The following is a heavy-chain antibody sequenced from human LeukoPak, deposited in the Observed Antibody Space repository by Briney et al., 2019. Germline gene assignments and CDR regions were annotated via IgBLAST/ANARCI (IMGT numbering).Heavy chain of an antibody. D-gene: IGHD3-9*01. J-gene: IGHJ4*02. CDR1: GFTASSSY. V-gene: IGHV3-53*04. CDR2: IYAGGNT. CDR3: ARVFYDILTGYGIFDY. Sequence: GGSRRLSCEVSGFTASSSYMSWVRQAPGKGRGWVSVIYAGGNTYYADSVKGRFTISRHNSKNTLYLQMNSLRADDTAVYYCARVFYDILTGYGIFDYWGQGTLVTVSS.